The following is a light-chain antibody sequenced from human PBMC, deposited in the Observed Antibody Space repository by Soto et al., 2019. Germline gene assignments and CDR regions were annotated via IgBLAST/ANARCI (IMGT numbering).Light chain of an antibody. J-gene: IGLJ2*01. Sequence: QSVLTQPASVSGSPGQSITISCTGTSSDVGACNYVSWYQHLPGKAPKLMIFEVTNRPSGVSNRFSGSQSGNTASLTISGLQAEDEADYYCSSYTTRSTVVFGGGTKVTVL. CDR3: SSYTTRSTVV. V-gene: IGLV2-14*01. CDR1: SSDVGACNY. CDR2: EVT.